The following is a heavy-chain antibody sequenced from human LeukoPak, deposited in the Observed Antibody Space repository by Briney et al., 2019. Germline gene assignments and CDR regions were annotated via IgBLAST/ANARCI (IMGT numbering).Heavy chain of an antibody. J-gene: IGHJ4*02. V-gene: IGHV4-39*01. CDR2: LFYSGST. Sequence: SETLSLTCTVSGGSISSSSYYWGWIRQPPGKGLEWIVSLFYSGSTYYDPSLKSRVTISVDTSKNQFSLKVTSVTAADTAVYYCAGHSRYGLYYFDYWGQGTLVTVSS. CDR1: GGSISSSSYY. CDR3: AGHSRYGLYYFDY. D-gene: IGHD5-18*01.